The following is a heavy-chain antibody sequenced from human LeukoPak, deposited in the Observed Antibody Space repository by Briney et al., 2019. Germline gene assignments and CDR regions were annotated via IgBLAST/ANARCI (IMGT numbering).Heavy chain of an antibody. CDR1: GFTFSTYG. CDR3: AKDPFDYGDYGSNDAFDI. J-gene: IGHJ3*02. D-gene: IGHD4-17*01. V-gene: IGHV3-33*06. CDR2: IWYDGSNK. Sequence: GGSLRLSCAASGFTFSTYGMHWVRQAPGKGLEWVAVIWYDGSNKYYGDSVKGRFTISRDDSKNTLYLQMNSLRAEDTAVYYCAKDPFDYGDYGSNDAFDIWGQGTMVTVSS.